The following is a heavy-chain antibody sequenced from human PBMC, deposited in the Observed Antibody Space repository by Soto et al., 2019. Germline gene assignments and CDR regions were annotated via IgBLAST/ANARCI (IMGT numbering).Heavy chain of an antibody. J-gene: IGHJ6*02. Sequence: SVKVSCKVFGGSFNRYAISWVRLAPGQGLEWMGGIIPVYGTRNYAEKVQDRVTITADESTSTAYMEMSSLRSEDTAVYYCARDFEYYGSGSHYYYGMGVWGQGTTVTVSS. CDR3: ARDFEYYGSGSHYYYGMGV. CDR1: GGSFNRYA. V-gene: IGHV1-69*13. CDR2: IIPVYGTR. D-gene: IGHD3-10*01.